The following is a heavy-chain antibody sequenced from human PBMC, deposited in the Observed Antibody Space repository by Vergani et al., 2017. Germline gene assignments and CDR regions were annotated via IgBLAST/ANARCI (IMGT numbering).Heavy chain of an antibody. D-gene: IGHD4-17*01. J-gene: IGHJ6*02. V-gene: IGHV1-69*12. CDR1: GGTFSSYA. CDR3: ASKTSDYVEFPLYYYGMDV. Sequence: QVQLVQSGAEVKKPGSSVKVSCKASGGTFSSYAISWVRQAPGQGLEWMGGIIPIFGTAKYAQKFQGRVTITADESTSTAYMELSSLRSEDTAVYYCASKTSDYVEFPLYYYGMDVGGQGTTVTVSS. CDR2: IIPIFGTA.